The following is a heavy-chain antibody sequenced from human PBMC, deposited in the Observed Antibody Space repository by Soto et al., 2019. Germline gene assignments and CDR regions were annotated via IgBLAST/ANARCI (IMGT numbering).Heavy chain of an antibody. V-gene: IGHV3-7*03. CDR2: IKQDGSEK. CDR1: GFTFSSYW. J-gene: IGHJ4*02. D-gene: IGHD4-17*01. CDR3: ARISVRGDYVDQYFDY. Sequence: GGSLRLSCAASGFTFSSYWMSWVRQAPGKGLEWVANIKQDGSEKYYVDSVKGRFTISGDNAKNSLYLQMNSLRAEDTAVYYCARISVRGDYVDQYFDYWGQGTLVTVSS.